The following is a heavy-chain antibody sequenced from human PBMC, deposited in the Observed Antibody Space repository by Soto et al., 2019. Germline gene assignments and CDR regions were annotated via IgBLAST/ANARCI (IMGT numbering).Heavy chain of an antibody. Sequence: PSETLSLTCTVSGGSISSYYWSWIRQPPGKGLEWIGYTSNSGSAKYNPSLKSRVTITTDTSTNHFSLKLTSVTAADTAVYYCARVRWLSEYDILTGYYTFDQWGRGTLVTVSS. J-gene: IGHJ4*02. CDR1: GGSISSYY. CDR2: TSNSGSA. D-gene: IGHD3-9*01. V-gene: IGHV4-59*01. CDR3: ARVRWLSEYDILTGYYTFDQ.